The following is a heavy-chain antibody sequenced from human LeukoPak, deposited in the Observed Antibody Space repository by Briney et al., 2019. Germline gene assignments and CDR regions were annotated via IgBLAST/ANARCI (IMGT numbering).Heavy chain of an antibody. CDR3: ARDSGSLYNCNELYY. Sequence: GASVKVSCKVSGGTFSSYAISWGRQAPGQGLEWMGGIIPIVGTANYAQKSRGRVTITTEESKGTASMGLCSLRSEATAVYNCARDSGSLYNCNELYYWGQRTVVTVSS. J-gene: IGHJ4*02. D-gene: IGHD1-1*01. CDR2: IIPIVGTA. V-gene: IGHV1-69*05. CDR1: GGTFSSYA.